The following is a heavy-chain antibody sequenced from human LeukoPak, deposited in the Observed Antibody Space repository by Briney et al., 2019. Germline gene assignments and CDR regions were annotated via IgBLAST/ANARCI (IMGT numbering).Heavy chain of an antibody. V-gene: IGHV4-39*07. CDR3: ARGGVVAGTRI. CDR2: IYYRGST. D-gene: IGHD6-19*01. CDR1: GGSISSTIYY. Sequence: PSETLSLTCTVSGGSISSTIYYWGWIRQPPGKGLEWIGSIYYRGSTYYNPSLKSRVTISVDKSKNQFSLKLSSVTAADTAVYYCARGGVVAGTRIWGQGTLVTVSS. J-gene: IGHJ4*02.